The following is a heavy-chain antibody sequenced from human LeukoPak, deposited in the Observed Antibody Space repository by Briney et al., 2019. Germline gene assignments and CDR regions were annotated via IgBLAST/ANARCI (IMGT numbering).Heavy chain of an antibody. CDR3: ARPRRYSSSCFDY. V-gene: IGHV4-59*12. CDR2: IYYSGST. D-gene: IGHD6-13*01. Sequence: PSETLSLTCTVSGGSISSYYWSWIRQPPGKGLEWIGYIYYSGSTNYNPSLKSRVTISVDTSKNQFSLKLSSVTAADTAVYYCARPRRYSSSCFDYWGQGTLVTVSS. CDR1: GGSISSYY. J-gene: IGHJ4*02.